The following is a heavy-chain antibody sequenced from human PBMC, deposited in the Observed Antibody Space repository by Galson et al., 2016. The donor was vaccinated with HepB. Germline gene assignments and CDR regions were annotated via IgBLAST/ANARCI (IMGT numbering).Heavy chain of an antibody. CDR1: GVSVTSHY. V-gene: IGHV4-59*02. Sequence: SETLSLTCSVSGVSVTSHYWSWIRLAPGKGREWIANVFHTGSTTYNPSLNNRVTISLDASMNRFSLELVSVSAADTAVYYCARGGGSPYHDHEFDNWGQGTLVTVS. CDR2: VFHTGST. J-gene: IGHJ5*02. D-gene: IGHD1-14*01. CDR3: ARGGGSPYHDHEFDN.